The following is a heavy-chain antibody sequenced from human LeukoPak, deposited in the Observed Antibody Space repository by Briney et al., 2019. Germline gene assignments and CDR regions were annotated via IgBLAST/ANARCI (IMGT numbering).Heavy chain of an antibody. V-gene: IGHV3-64D*06. D-gene: IGHD5-24*01. Sequence: GGSLRLSCPASGFTFSISAMHWVRQAPGKGLQYVSVISGNGVTTSYADSVKGRFTVSRDNSKNTVYLQMSSLRAEDTAVYYCVADGRDGYNIYFHHWGLGTLVTVSS. CDR1: GFTFSISA. J-gene: IGHJ1*01. CDR2: ISGNGVTT. CDR3: VADGRDGYNIYFHH.